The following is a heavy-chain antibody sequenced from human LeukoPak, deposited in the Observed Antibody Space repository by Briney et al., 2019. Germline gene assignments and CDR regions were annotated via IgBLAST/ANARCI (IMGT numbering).Heavy chain of an antibody. V-gene: IGHV4-34*01. Sequence: SETLSLTCAVYGGSFSGYYWSWIRQPPGKGLEWIGEINHSGSTNYNPSLKSRVTISVDTSKNQFSLKLSSVTAADTAVYYCARGWRHDYWGQGTLVTVSS. CDR2: INHSGST. CDR3: ARGWRHDY. CDR1: GGSFSGYY. D-gene: IGHD5-12*01. J-gene: IGHJ4*02.